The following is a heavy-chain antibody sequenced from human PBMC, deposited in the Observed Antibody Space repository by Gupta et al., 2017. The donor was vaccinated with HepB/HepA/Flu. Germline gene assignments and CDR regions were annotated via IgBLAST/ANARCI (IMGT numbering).Heavy chain of an antibody. CDR2: IKQDGSEK. J-gene: IGHJ4*02. D-gene: IGHD6-19*01. V-gene: IGHV3-7*01. Sequence: EVQLVESGGGLVQPGGSLRLSCAAYGSTFSSYWMSWVRQAPGKGLEWVANIKQDGSEKYYVDSVKGRFTISRDNAKNSLYLQMNSLRAEDTAVYYCASLSSGWSPFDYWGQGTLVTVSS. CDR3: ASLSSGWSPFDY. CDR1: GSTFSSYW.